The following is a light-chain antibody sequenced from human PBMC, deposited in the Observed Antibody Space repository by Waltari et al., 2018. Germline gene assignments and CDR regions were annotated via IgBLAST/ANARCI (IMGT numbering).Light chain of an antibody. J-gene: IGKJ2*01. V-gene: IGKV3-20*01. CDR2: GAS. CDR3: QQYGSSVMYT. CDR1: QYITKRY. Sequence: VLTQSPGTLSLSPGETATLSCRASQYITKRYFAWYQQKPGQAHRLRIYGASSRAAGIPDRFSGSGSGTDFTLTIIRLEPEDFAVYYCQQYGSSVMYTFGQGTKLEIK.